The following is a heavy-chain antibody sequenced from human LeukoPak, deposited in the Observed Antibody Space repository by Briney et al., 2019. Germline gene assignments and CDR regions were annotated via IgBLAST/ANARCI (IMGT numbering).Heavy chain of an antibody. CDR3: AKDLYYYDSSGYSY. CDR1: GFTFRAYT. V-gene: IGHV3-30*18. D-gene: IGHD3-22*01. J-gene: IGHJ4*02. CDR2: ISYDGSNK. Sequence: PGGSLRLSCAASGFTFRAYTMNWVRQAPGKGLEWVAVISYDGSNKYYADSVKGRFTISRDNSKNTLYLQMNSLRAEDTAVYYCAKDLYYYDSSGYSYWGQGTLVTVSS.